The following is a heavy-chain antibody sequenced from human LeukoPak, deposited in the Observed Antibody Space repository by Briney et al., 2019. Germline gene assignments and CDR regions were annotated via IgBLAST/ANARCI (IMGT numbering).Heavy chain of an antibody. Sequence: ASQTLSLTCTVSGGSITNFYGGWIRQSPGKGLELIGYIYYGGTTNYSPSLKSRVSISVDTSKKQFSLKLSSVTAADTAVYYCARSPGGGFDIWGQGTMVTVSS. V-gene: IGHV4-59*01. CDR1: GGSITNFY. CDR3: ARSPGGGFDI. J-gene: IGHJ3*02. CDR2: IYYGGTT. D-gene: IGHD2-15*01.